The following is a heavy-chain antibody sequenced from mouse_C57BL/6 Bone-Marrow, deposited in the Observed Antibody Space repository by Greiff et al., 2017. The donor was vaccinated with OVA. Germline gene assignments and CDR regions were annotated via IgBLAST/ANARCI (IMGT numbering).Heavy chain of an antibody. CDR1: GFTFSNYW. CDR2: IRLKSDNYET. D-gene: IGHD2-2*01. CDR3: TGVYYGYDGDGDRYFDY. J-gene: IGHJ2*01. V-gene: IGHV6-3*01. Sequence: EVMLVESGGGLVQPGGSMKLSCVASGFTFSNYWMNWVRQSPETGLEWVAQIRLKSDNYETHYAESVKGRFTIYRDDSKSSVYMRMSNLRAEDTGMYYCTGVYYGYDGDGDRYFDYWGQGTTLTVSS.